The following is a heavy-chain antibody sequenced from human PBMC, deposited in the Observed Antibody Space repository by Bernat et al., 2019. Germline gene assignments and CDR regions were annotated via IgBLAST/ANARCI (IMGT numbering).Heavy chain of an antibody. D-gene: IGHD2/OR15-2a*01. CDR2: IYPSGST. Sequence: QVQLQESGPGLVKPSQTLSLTCTVSGGSISSGSYYWSWIRQPAGKGLEWIGRIYPSGSTNYNPSLKSRVTMSVDTSKNRFSLKLSSVTAADTAVYYCAREVLLGTFGSWGQGTMVTVSS. CDR1: GGSISSGSYY. V-gene: IGHV4-61*02. CDR3: AREVLLGTFGS. J-gene: IGHJ3*01.